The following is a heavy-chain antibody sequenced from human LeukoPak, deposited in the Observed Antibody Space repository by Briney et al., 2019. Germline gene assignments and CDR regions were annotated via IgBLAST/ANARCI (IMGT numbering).Heavy chain of an antibody. Sequence: SETLSLTCTVSGGSICSYYWSWIRQPPGKGLEWIGYIYYSGSTNYNPSLKSRVTISVDTSKNQFSLKLSSVTAADTAVYYCARDFYGDYFDYWGQGTLVTVSS. D-gene: IGHD4-17*01. J-gene: IGHJ4*02. CDR2: IYYSGST. V-gene: IGHV4-59*01. CDR3: ARDFYGDYFDY. CDR1: GGSICSYY.